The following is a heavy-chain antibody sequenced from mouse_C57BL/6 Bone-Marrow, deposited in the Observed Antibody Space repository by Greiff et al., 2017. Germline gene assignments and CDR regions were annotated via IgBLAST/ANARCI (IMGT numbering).Heavy chain of an antibody. CDR1: GFTFSSYG. CDR3: ASSSWAWFAY. Sequence: EVQGVESGGDLVKPGGSLKLSCAASGFTFSSYGMSWVRQTPDKRLEWVATISSGGSYTYYPDSVKGRFAISRDSAKNTRYLQMGRLKSEDTAMYYCASSSWAWFAYWGQGTLVTVSA. D-gene: IGHD1-1*01. J-gene: IGHJ3*01. CDR2: ISSGGSYT. V-gene: IGHV5-6*01.